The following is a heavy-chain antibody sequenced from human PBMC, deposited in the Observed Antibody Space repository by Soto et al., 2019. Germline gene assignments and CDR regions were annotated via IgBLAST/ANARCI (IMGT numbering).Heavy chain of an antibody. CDR3: ARDTHEYWTSYWFDP. D-gene: IGHD3-3*01. CDR2: ISAYDGKT. CDR1: GDKVTSEG. J-gene: IGHJ5*02. V-gene: IGHV1-18*01. Sequence: AFVKVSCRTCGDKVTSEGLSWVRQTTRQGLELMGWISAYDGKTTYAEKFQGRVTMTTDASTSTAYMELRSLRSDDTAVYYCARDTHEYWTSYWFDPWGQGTLVTVSS.